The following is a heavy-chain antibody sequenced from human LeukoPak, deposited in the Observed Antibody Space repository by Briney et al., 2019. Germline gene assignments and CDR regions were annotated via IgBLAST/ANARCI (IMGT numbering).Heavy chain of an antibody. Sequence: TGGSLKLSCAASGFTFSGSAMHWVRQASEKGLEWVGRIRSKANSYATAYAASVKGRFTISRDDSKNTAYLQMNSLKTEDTAVYYCTRTQYYYDSSGTNFDYWGQGTLVTVSS. CDR1: GFTFSGSA. CDR3: TRTQYYYDSSGTNFDY. V-gene: IGHV3-73*01. D-gene: IGHD3-22*01. J-gene: IGHJ4*02. CDR2: IRSKANSYAT.